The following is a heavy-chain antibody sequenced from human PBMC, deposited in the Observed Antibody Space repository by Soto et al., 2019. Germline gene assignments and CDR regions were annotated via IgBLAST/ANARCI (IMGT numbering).Heavy chain of an antibody. V-gene: IGHV1-69*02. CDR3: ATSYGSGYRAFDY. J-gene: IGHJ4*02. CDR2: VNPILSMS. CDR1: GDTFSFYT. D-gene: IGHD3-10*01. Sequence: QVQLVQSGAELKKPGSSVKVSCKASGDTFSFYTINWVRQAPGLGLGWLGRVNPILSMSNYAQKFQGRVTMTADKCTSTAYMELRSLRSEDTAFYYCATSYGSGYRAFDYWGQGALVTVSS.